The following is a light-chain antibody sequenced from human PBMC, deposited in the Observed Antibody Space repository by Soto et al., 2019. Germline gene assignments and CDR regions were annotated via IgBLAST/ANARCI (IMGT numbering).Light chain of an antibody. CDR1: QDISSW. V-gene: IGKV1-12*01. Sequence: DIQMTQSPSSVSASVGDSVTITCRASQDISSWVAWYQQNPGKAPKLLIHAASSLQDGVPSRFSGSGSGTDFTLPISSRQHEDFATYYCQEVNSFPGVTFGPGTKVDIK. J-gene: IGKJ3*01. CDR2: AAS. CDR3: QEVNSFPGVT.